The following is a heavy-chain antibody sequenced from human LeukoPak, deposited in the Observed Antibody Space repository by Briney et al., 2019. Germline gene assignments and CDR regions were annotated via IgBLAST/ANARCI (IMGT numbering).Heavy chain of an antibody. D-gene: IGHD3-3*01. Sequence: GGSLRLSCAASGFTFRTAAMTWVRQAPGKGLEWVSSISGRGTSPKYADSVKGRFIISRDNSNNTLYLQMISLRADDTAVYYCAKLDQADFWSDDYYFYYMDVWGKGTTVIVSS. CDR1: GFTFRTAA. CDR2: ISGRGTSP. V-gene: IGHV3-23*01. J-gene: IGHJ6*03. CDR3: AKLDQADFWSDDYYFYYMDV.